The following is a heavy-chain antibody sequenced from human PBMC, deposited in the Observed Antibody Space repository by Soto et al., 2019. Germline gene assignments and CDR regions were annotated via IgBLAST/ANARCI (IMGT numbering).Heavy chain of an antibody. D-gene: IGHD2-21*02. CDR1: GGSISSSSYY. Sequence: QLQLQESGPGLVKSSETLPLTCTVSGGSISSSSYYWGWIRQPPGKGLEWIGSIYYSGSTYYSPSLKSRVTMSVDTSKNQFSLKLSSVTAADTAVYYCATIPVTAHYYYYTMDVWGQGTTVTVSS. J-gene: IGHJ6*02. V-gene: IGHV4-39*01. CDR2: IYYSGST. CDR3: ATIPVTAHYYYYTMDV.